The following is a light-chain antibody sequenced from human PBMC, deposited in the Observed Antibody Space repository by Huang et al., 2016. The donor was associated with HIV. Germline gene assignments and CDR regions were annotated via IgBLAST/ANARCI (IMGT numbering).Light chain of an antibody. CDR3: QQLNSYS. CDR1: QGISSY. Sequence: IQLTQSPSSLSASVGDRVTITCRASQGISSYLAWYQQKPGKAPKLLIYAASTLQSGVPSRVSGSGSGTDFTLTISSLQPEDFATYYCQQLNSYSVGQGTKLEIK. J-gene: IGKJ2*01. CDR2: AAS. V-gene: IGKV1-9*01.